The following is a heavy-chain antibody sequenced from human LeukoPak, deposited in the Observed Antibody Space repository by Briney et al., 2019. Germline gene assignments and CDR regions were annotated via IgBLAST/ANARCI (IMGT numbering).Heavy chain of an antibody. CDR1: GFTFDDYA. CDR3: AKDRYGDYSNWFDP. D-gene: IGHD4-17*01. CDR2: ISWNSGSI. J-gene: IGHJ5*02. Sequence: GRSLRLSCAASGFTFDDYAMHWARQAPGKGLEWVSGISWNSGSIGYADSVKGRFTISRDNAKNSLYLQMNSLRAEDTALYYCAKDRYGDYSNWFDPWGQGTLVTVSS. V-gene: IGHV3-9*01.